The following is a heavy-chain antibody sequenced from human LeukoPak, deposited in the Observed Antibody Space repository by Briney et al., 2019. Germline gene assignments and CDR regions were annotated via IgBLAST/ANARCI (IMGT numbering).Heavy chain of an antibody. CDR1: GFTVSSNY. J-gene: IGHJ4*02. D-gene: IGHD2-8*02. V-gene: IGHV3-66*01. Sequence: QSGGSLRLSCAASGFTVSSNYMSWVRQAPGKGLEWVSVIYSGGSTYYADSVKGRFTISRDNSKNTLYLQMNNLRAEDTAVYYCARGSPVLNIVPYFDYWGQGTLVTVSS. CDR2: IYSGGST. CDR3: ARGSPVLNIVPYFDY.